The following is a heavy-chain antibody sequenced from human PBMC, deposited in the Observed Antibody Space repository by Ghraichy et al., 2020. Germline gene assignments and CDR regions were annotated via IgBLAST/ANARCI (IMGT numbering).Heavy chain of an antibody. J-gene: IGHJ3*02. CDR3: ARVRYYDSSGRPIPPQAFDI. CDR1: GYTFTSYG. D-gene: IGHD3-22*01. Sequence: ASVKVSCKASGYTFTSYGISWVRQAPGQGLEWMGWISAYNGNTNYAQKLQGRVTMTTDTSTSTAYMELRSLRSDDTAVYYCARVRYYDSSGRPIPPQAFDIWGQGTMVTVSS. CDR2: ISAYNGNT. V-gene: IGHV1-18*01.